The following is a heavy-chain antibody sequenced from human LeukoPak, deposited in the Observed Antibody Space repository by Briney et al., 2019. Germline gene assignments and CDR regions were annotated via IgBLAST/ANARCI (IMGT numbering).Heavy chain of an antibody. CDR3: AKDLDYDSSGGSFDY. CDR2: ISGSGGST. J-gene: IGHJ4*02. CDR1: GFTFSSYA. D-gene: IGHD3-22*01. V-gene: IGHV3-23*01. Sequence: GGSLRLSCAASGFTFSSYAMSWVRQAPGKGLEWVSAISGSGGSTYHADSVKGRFTISRDNSKNTLYLQMNSLRAEDTAVYYCAKDLDYDSSGGSFDYWGQGTLVTVSS.